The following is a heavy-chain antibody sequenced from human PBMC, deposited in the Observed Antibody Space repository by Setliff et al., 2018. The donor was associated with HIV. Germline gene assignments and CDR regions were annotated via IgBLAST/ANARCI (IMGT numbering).Heavy chain of an antibody. J-gene: IGHJ4*01. CDR2: MTPYSGNT. V-gene: IGHV1-8*02. Sequence: ASVKVSCKTSGYTFTGYYVHWVRQAPGHGLEWMGWMTPYSGNTGYAQKFQGRVSMTRNTSISTAYMELSSLRSEDTAVYYCARVGSYWTQFDYWGQGTLVTVSS. D-gene: IGHD2-15*01. CDR1: GYTFTGYY. CDR3: ARVGSYWTQFDY.